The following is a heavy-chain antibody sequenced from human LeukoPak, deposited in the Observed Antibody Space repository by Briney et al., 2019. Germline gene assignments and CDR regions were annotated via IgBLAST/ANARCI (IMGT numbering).Heavy chain of an antibody. CDR3: TTKVIRGNSGDDYDD. Sequence: PGGCLRLSCAVSGVSFRIYGMHWVRQAPGEGLGWVALISPDGNDQKYGDSVRGRFTISRDTSKSTTYLQMNSLRAEDTAVYYCTTKVIRGNSGDDYDDWGQGTLVTVSS. J-gene: IGHJ4*02. CDR1: GVSFRIYG. V-gene: IGHV3-30*03. CDR2: ISPDGNDQ. D-gene: IGHD5-12*01.